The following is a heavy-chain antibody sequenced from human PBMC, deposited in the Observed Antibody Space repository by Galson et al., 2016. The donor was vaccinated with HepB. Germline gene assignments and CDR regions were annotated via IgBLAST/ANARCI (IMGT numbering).Heavy chain of an antibody. V-gene: IGHV4-4*02. CDR2: ISHSETT. J-gene: IGHJ4*02. D-gene: IGHD4-11*01. CDR3: ARSMTRMGDY. CDR1: GGSITSSNW. Sequence: SETLSLTCAVSGGSITSSNWWSWVRQPPGKGLEWIGEISHSETTNYNPSLKSRVTISLDKSKNQLSLKLSSVTAADAAVDYCARSMTRMGDYWGQGTLVTVSS.